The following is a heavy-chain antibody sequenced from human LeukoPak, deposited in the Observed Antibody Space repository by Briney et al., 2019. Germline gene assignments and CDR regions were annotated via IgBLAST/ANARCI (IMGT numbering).Heavy chain of an antibody. J-gene: IGHJ4*02. CDR3: ASFYGSGSLDY. Sequence: AGGSLRLSCAASGFTFSDYYMGWIRQAPGKGLEWVSYISSSSSYTNYADSVKGRFTISRDNAKNSLYLQMNSLRAEDTAVYYCASFYGSGSLDYWGQGTLVTVSS. V-gene: IGHV3-11*06. CDR2: ISSSSSYT. CDR1: GFTFSDYY. D-gene: IGHD3-10*01.